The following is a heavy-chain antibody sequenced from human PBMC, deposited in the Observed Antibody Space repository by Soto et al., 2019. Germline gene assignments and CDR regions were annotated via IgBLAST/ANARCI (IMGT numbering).Heavy chain of an antibody. Sequence: QVHLVESGGGVVQPGGSLRLSCAASGFTINRNDMYWVRQATGKGLEWVAVMSFDGNHQHYADSVKGRFTISRDNSKNTLSQEMNSLRRDDTAVYYCASCERFPRVGVDYYALDVWGQGTTVIVSS. CDR1: GFTINRND. V-gene: IGHV3-30*03. CDR3: ASCERFPRVGVDYYALDV. J-gene: IGHJ6*02. CDR2: MSFDGNHQ. D-gene: IGHD3-3*01.